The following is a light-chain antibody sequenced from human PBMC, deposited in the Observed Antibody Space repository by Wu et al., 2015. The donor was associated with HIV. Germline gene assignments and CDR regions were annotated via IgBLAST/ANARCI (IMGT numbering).Light chain of an antibody. Sequence: EIVMTQSPATLSVSPGERVTLSCRASQSVSSNLAWYQQKPGQAPRLLIDGASTRATGIPARFSGSGSGTEFTLSISSVQSEDFAVYSCQQYYTWPLAFGGGT. CDR3: QQYYTWPLA. CDR1: QSVSSN. V-gene: IGKV3-15*01. CDR2: GAS. J-gene: IGKJ4*01.